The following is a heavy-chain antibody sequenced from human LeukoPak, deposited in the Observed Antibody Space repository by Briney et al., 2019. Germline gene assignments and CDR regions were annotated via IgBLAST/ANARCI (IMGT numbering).Heavy chain of an antibody. D-gene: IGHD3-22*01. CDR3: ARGRLFTYYYDSSGYSY. J-gene: IGHJ4*02. V-gene: IGHV4-39*07. CDR1: GGSISSSSYY. CDR2: IYYSGST. Sequence: PSETLSLTCTVSGGSISSSSYYWGWNRQPPGKGLEWIGSIYYSGSTNYNPSLKSRVTISVDTSKNQFSLKLSSVTAADTAVYYCARGRLFTYYYDSSGYSYWGQGTLVTVSS.